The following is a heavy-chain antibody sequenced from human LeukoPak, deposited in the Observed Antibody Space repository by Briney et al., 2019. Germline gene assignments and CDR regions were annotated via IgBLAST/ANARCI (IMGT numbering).Heavy chain of an antibody. Sequence: PVGSLRLSCAASGFTLDDYAMHWVRQAPGKGLEWVSGISWNSGSIGYADSVKGRFTISRNNAKNSLSLQMNSLRAEDTALYYCAKAIRGDCYSHFQHWGQGTLVTVSS. V-gene: IGHV3-9*01. CDR3: AKAIRGDCYSHFQH. CDR2: ISWNSGSI. CDR1: GFTLDDYA. J-gene: IGHJ1*01. D-gene: IGHD2-21*02.